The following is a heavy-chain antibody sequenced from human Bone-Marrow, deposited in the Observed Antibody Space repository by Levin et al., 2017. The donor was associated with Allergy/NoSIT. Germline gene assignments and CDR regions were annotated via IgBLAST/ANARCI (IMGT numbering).Heavy chain of an antibody. Sequence: PSDTLSLTCTVSGGSISSYYWSWIRQPPGKGPEWIGYIYYTGSTSYHPSLKSRVTMSVDTPRNQFSLKLRSVTTADTAVYYCARSLRWADYYYMDVWGKGTTVTVSS. J-gene: IGHJ6*03. CDR1: GGSISSYY. D-gene: IGHD5-24*01. CDR2: IYYTGST. V-gene: IGHV4-59*01. CDR3: ARSLRWADYYYMDV.